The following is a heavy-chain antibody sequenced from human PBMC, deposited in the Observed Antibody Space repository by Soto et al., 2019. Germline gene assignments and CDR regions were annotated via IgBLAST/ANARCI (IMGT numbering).Heavy chain of an antibody. CDR3: GRGNSNWAYYFDF. D-gene: IGHD6-13*01. CDR2: ITSSGTTV. Sequence: LRLSCAASGFTFSSYSLNLVRQGPGKGQEWVSYITSSGTTVYYADSVRGRFTISRDNAKKSLYLQMNSLRDDDTAVYYCGRGNSNWAYYFDFWGQGTLVTVSS. V-gene: IGHV3-48*02. CDR1: GFTFSSYS. J-gene: IGHJ4*02.